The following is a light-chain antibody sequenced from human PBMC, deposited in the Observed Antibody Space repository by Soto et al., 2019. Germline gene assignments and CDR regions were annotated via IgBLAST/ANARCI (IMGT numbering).Light chain of an antibody. J-gene: IGKJ1*01. CDR1: QSINAH. V-gene: IGKV3-15*01. CDR3: QQYNTWLWT. Sequence: EVVMTQSPATLSVSPGERVTLSCRASQSINAHLAWYQQKPGQAPRLLIHGASTRATGIPARFSGSGFGTQSIFLITTQXSEDFAVYYCQQYNTWLWTFGQGTKVEIQ. CDR2: GAS.